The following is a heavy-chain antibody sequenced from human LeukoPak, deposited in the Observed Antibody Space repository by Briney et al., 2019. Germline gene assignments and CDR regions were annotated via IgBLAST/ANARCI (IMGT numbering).Heavy chain of an antibody. Sequence: GGSLRLSCAASGFTFSSYAMSWVRQAPGKGLEWVSSISSSSSYIYYADSVKGRFTISRDNAKNSLYLQMNSLRAEDTAVYYCVLFWSGYPHQYYYYGMDVWGQGTTVTVSS. J-gene: IGHJ6*02. D-gene: IGHD3-3*01. CDR1: GFTFSSYA. V-gene: IGHV3-21*01. CDR2: ISSSSSYI. CDR3: VLFWSGYPHQYYYYGMDV.